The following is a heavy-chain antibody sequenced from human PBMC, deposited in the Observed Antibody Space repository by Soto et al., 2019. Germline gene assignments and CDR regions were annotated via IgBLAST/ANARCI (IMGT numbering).Heavy chain of an antibody. D-gene: IGHD3-3*01. J-gene: IGHJ6*02. CDR1: GGTFSSYA. CDR3: ARVKRRITIFGVVTRQLEYYYYGMDV. CDR2: IIPIFGTA. Sequence: GASVKVSCKASGGTFSSYAISWVRQAPGQGLEWMGGIIPIFGTANYAQKFQGRVTITADESTSTAYMELSSLRSEDTAVYYCARVKRRITIFGVVTRQLEYYYYGMDVWGQGTTVTVSS. V-gene: IGHV1-69*13.